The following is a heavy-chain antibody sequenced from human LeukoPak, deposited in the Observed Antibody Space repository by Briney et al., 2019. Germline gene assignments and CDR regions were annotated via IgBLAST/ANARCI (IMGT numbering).Heavy chain of an antibody. CDR1: GGSISSGGYY. J-gene: IGHJ4*02. V-gene: IGHV4-31*03. CDR2: IYYSGST. CDR3: ARTPWGLNYFDY. Sequence: SQTLSLTCTVSGGSISSGGYYWSWLRQHPGKGLEWIGYIYYSGSTYYNPSLKSRVTISVDTLKNQFSLKLSSVTAADTAVYYCARTPWGLNYFDYWGQGTLVTVSS. D-gene: IGHD1-26*01.